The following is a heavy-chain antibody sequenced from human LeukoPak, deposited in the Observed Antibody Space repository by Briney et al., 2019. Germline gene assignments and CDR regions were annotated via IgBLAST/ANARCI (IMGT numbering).Heavy chain of an antibody. V-gene: IGHV3-30*18. CDR1: GFTFSSYG. J-gene: IGHJ4*02. CDR2: ISYDGSNK. Sequence: PGRSLRLSCAASGFTFSSYGMHWVRQAPGKGLEWVAVISYDGSNKYYADSVKGRFTISRDNSKNTLHLQMNSLRAEDTAVYYCAKDEPRAVAGTGIDYWGQGTLVTVSS. CDR3: AKDEPRAVAGTGIDY. D-gene: IGHD6-19*01.